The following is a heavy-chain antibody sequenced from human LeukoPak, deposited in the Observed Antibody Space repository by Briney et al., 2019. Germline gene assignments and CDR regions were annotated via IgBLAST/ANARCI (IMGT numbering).Heavy chain of an antibody. CDR2: ISSSGSTI. V-gene: IGHV3-48*03. J-gene: IGHJ6*04. Sequence: GGSLRLSCAASGFTFRSYEMNWVRQAPGKGLEWVSYISSSGSTIYYADSVKGRFTISRDNAKNSLYLQMNSLRAEDTAVYHCARDLGYCTSTSCYSLYGMDVWGKGTTVTVSS. CDR1: GFTFRSYE. CDR3: ARDLGYCTSTSCYSLYGMDV. D-gene: IGHD2-2*02.